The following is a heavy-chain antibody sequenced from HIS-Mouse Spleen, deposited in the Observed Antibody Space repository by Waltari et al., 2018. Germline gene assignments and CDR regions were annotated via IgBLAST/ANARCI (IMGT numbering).Heavy chain of an antibody. CDR1: CYSISIGSY. CDR3: ARAVYGSGSYFDY. Sequence: QVQLQESGPGLVKPSEPLSLPCTVSCYSISIGSYWVWIRQPPGKGLEWIGSIYHSGSTYYNPSLKSRVTISVDTSKNQFSLKLSSVTAADTAVYYCARAVYGSGSYFDYWGQGTLVTVSS. J-gene: IGHJ4*02. D-gene: IGHD3-10*01. V-gene: IGHV4-38-2*02. CDR2: IYHSGST.